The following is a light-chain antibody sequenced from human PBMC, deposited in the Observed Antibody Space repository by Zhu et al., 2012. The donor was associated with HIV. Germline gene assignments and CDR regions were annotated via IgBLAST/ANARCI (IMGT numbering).Light chain of an antibody. V-gene: IGKV3-15*01. J-gene: IGKJ5*01. CDR2: GAS. CDR3: QQYNKWPPIT. CDR1: QSVNSN. Sequence: EIVMTQSPATLSVSPGERATLSCRASQSVNSNLAWYQQKPGQTPRLLIYGASTRAAGTPVRFSGSGSGTEFTLTISTMQSEDFAVYYCQQYNKWPPITFGQGTRWRLN.